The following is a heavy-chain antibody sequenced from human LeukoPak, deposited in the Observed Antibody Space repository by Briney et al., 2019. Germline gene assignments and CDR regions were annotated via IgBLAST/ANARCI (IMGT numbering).Heavy chain of an antibody. V-gene: IGHV4-34*01. J-gene: IGHJ5*02. CDR2: INHSGST. CDR1: GGSFSGYY. D-gene: IGHD5-24*01. Sequence: KPSETLSLTWAVYGGSFSGYYWSWIRQPPGKGLEWIGEINHSGSTNYNPSLKSRVTISVDTSKNQFSLKLSSVTAADTAVYYCARESLTWLQSRTSWFDPWGQGTLVTVSS. CDR3: ARESLTWLQSRTSWFDP.